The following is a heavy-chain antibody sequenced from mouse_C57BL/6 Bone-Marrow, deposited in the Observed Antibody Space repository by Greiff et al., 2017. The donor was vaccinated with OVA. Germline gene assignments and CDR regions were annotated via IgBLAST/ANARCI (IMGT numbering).Heavy chain of an antibody. CDR1: GYAFSSSW. Sequence: QVQLQQSGPELVKPGASVKISCKASGYAFSSSWMNWVKQRPGKGLEWIGRIYPGDGDTNCNGKFKGKATLTADKSSSTAYMQLSSLTSEDSAVYFCARENTTVVAGFDYWGQGTTLTVSS. CDR3: ARENTTVVAGFDY. D-gene: IGHD1-1*01. J-gene: IGHJ2*01. V-gene: IGHV1-82*01. CDR2: IYPGDGDT.